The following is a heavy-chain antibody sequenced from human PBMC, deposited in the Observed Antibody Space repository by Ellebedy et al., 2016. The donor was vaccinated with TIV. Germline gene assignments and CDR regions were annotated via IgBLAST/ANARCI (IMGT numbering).Heavy chain of an antibody. Sequence: GGSLRLSXAASGFTFSSYAMHWVRQAPGKGLEWVAVISYDGSNKYYADSVKGRFTISRDNSKNTLYLQMNSLRAEDTAVYYCARDMGSGGYFQHWGQGTLVTVSS. D-gene: IGHD2-15*01. CDR3: ARDMGSGGYFQH. CDR2: ISYDGSNK. J-gene: IGHJ1*01. V-gene: IGHV3-30-3*01. CDR1: GFTFSSYA.